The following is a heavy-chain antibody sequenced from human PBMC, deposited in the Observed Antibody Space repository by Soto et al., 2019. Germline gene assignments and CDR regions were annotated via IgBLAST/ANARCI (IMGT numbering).Heavy chain of an antibody. Sequence: QVQLQESGPGLVKPSDTLSLNCTVSGGSISGYYWSWIRQPPGKGLEYIGYIYFRGSTNYNPSLKSRDTMSVDTSRNLFSLKVNSVTAADTAVYYCARQQLLPYYYALDVWGQGTTVTVSS. CDR3: ARQQLLPYYYALDV. V-gene: IGHV4-59*07. D-gene: IGHD6-13*01. CDR2: IYFRGST. J-gene: IGHJ6*02. CDR1: GGSISGYY.